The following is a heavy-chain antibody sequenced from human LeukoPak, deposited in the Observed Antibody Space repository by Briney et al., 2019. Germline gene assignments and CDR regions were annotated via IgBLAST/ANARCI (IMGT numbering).Heavy chain of an antibody. CDR3: ARHLTMITVPRDAFDI. CDR1: GYSFTSYW. V-gene: IGHV5-51*01. CDR2: IYPGDSDT. J-gene: IGHJ3*02. D-gene: IGHD3-16*01. Sequence: GESLKISCKTSGYSFTSYWIGWVRQMPGKGLEWMGVIYPGDSDTRYSPSFQGHVTISADKSLSTAYLQWSGLKASDTAMYYCARHLTMITVPRDAFDIWGQGTMVTVSS.